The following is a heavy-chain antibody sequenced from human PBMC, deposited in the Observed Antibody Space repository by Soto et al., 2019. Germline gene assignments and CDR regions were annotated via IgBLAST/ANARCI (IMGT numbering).Heavy chain of an antibody. D-gene: IGHD6-6*01. CDR2: MTSSGSGT. J-gene: IGHJ4*02. CDR1: GFTFTSYA. Sequence: EVQMLESGGGLVQPGGSLRLSCEVSGFTFTSYAMNWVRQAPGKGLEWVAGMTSSGSGTFYADSVKGRFTISRDNFGNTLYLELRTVREDDTAVYFCAKDLRNIGARPWFKCFDDWGQGTLVTVSS. CDR3: AKDLRNIGARPWFKCFDD. V-gene: IGHV3-23*01.